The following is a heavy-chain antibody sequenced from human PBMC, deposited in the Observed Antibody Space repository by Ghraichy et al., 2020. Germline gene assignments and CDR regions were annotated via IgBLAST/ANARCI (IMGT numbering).Heavy chain of an antibody. CDR2: ISDGGGSP. D-gene: IGHD1-26*01. CDR3: ARALGARGDL. J-gene: IGHJ5*02. V-gene: IGHV3-23*01. CDR1: GFTFISYS. Sequence: GESLNISCATSGFTFISYSMSWVRQAPGKGLEWVSSISDGGGSPEYADSVKGRFTISRDNSKKTLYLQMNSLRVDDTAVYYCARALGARGDLWGRGTLVTVSS.